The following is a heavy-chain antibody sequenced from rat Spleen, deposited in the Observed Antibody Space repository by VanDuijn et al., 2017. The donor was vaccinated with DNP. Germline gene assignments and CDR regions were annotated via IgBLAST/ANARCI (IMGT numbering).Heavy chain of an antibody. V-gene: IGHV5-19*01. D-gene: IGHD5-1*01. CDR2: ISSDGSET. J-gene: IGHJ2*01. Sequence: EVQLVESGGGLVQPGRSLKLSCAASGFTFSNYGMHWIRQAPTKGLEWVATISSDGSETYYRDSVKGRFTISRENAKSTLYLQMNSLRSEDTATYYCTRQLGLDYWGQGVMVTVSS. CDR3: TRQLGLDY. CDR1: GFTFSNYG.